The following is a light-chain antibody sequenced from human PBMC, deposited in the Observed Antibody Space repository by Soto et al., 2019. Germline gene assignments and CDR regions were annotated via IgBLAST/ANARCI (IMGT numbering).Light chain of an antibody. CDR3: SSYTSSAPFYV. V-gene: IGLV2-14*03. CDR1: RTKVDGYDY. Sequence: QSALTQPASVSGSPGQSITISCTGARTKVDGYDYVSWYQQHPGQAPKLMIYDVNNRPSGVSYRFSGSKSGDTASLTISGLQAEDDADYYCSSYTSSAPFYVFGTGTKVTVL. CDR2: DVN. J-gene: IGLJ1*01.